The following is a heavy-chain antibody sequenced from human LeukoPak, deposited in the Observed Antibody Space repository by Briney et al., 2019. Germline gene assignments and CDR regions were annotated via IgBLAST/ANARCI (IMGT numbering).Heavy chain of an antibody. Sequence: SETLSLTCAVYGGSFSGYYWSWIRQPPGKGLEWIGEINHSGSTNYNPSLKSRVTISVDTSKNQFSLKLSSVTAADTAVYYCASPPRGMVTPYYYFDNWAREPRSPSPQ. D-gene: IGHD2-21*02. CDR2: INHSGST. CDR1: GGSFSGYY. V-gene: IGHV4-34*01. J-gene: IGHJ4*02. CDR3: ASPPRGMVTPYYYFDN.